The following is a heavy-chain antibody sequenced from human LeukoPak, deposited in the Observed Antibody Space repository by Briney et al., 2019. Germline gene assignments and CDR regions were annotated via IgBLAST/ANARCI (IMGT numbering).Heavy chain of an antibody. CDR3: ARSLWQRQFDY. D-gene: IGHD3-16*01. J-gene: IGHJ4*02. CDR1: GGTFSSYA. CDR2: IIPILGIA. V-gene: IGHV1-69*04. Sequence: SVKVSCKASGGTFSSYAISWVRQAPGQGLEWMGRIIPILGIANYAQKFQGRVTITADKSTSTAYMELSSLRSEDTAVYYCARSLWQRQFDYWGQGILVTVSS.